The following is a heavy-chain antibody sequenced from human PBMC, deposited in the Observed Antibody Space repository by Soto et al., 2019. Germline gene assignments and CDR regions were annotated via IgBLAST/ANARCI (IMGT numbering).Heavy chain of an antibody. Sequence: QVLLVQSGAEVKKPGASVKVSCKASGYTFTNYAMHWVRQAPGQSLEWMGWINARKGDRKYSQRLQGRVTITRDTSANSEYMEMSSLTDEDTGVDYCARDASGTFASPPGHWGQGTLVNVSS. V-gene: IGHV1-3*01. CDR3: ARDASGTFASPPGH. CDR1: GYTFTNYA. CDR2: INARKGDR. J-gene: IGHJ4*02. D-gene: IGHD1-1*01.